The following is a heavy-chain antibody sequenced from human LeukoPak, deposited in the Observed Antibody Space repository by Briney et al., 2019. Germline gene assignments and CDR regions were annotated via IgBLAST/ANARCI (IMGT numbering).Heavy chain of an antibody. Sequence: PGGSLRLSCAAPGFTFSNYAMNWVRQAPGKGLEWVSTISGGGDSAYYADSVKGRFAISRDNSRNTLYLQMNSLRAEDTAVYYCAKDLSSGWYVSDYWGQGTLVTVSS. CDR1: GFTFSNYA. V-gene: IGHV3-23*01. J-gene: IGHJ4*02. D-gene: IGHD6-19*01. CDR3: AKDLSSGWYVSDY. CDR2: ISGGGDSA.